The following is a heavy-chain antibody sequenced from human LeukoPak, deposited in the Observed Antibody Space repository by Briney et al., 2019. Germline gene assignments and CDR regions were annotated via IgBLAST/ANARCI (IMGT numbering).Heavy chain of an antibody. CDR3: AKDMARLTSYYFDY. V-gene: IGHV3-23*01. CDR1: GFTFSSYA. D-gene: IGHD2/OR15-2a*01. Sequence: QTGGSLRLSCAASGFTFSSYAMSWVRQAPGKGLEWVSAISGSGGSTYYADSVKGRFTISRDNSKNTLYLQMNSLRAEDTAVYYCAKDMARLTSYYFDYWGQGTLVTVSS. CDR2: ISGSGGST. J-gene: IGHJ4*02.